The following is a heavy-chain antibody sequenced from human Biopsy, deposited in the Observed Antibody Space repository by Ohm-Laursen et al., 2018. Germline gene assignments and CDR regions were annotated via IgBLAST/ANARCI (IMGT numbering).Heavy chain of an antibody. D-gene: IGHD5-12*01. V-gene: IGHV4-38-2*01. J-gene: IGHJ6*02. Sequence: GTLSLTCAASGYSVTNDYYWGWIRQPPGKGLEWIGNIYYDGITYYNPSLKSRVAMSVDTSKNQFSLRLTSVTAADTAVYYCARVAGGYAYYYGMDVWGQGTTVIVSS. CDR1: GYSVTNDYY. CDR3: ARVAGGYAYYYGMDV. CDR2: IYYDGIT.